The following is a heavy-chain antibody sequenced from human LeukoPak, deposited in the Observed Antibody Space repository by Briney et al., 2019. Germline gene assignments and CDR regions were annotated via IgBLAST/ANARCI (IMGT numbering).Heavy chain of an antibody. CDR2: IIPILGIA. CDR1: GGTFSSYT. CDR3: ARVYDSSGYVFDY. J-gene: IGHJ4*02. Sequence: ASVKVSCKASGGTFSSYTISWVRQAPGQGLEWMGRIIPILGIANYAQKFQGRVTITTDESTSTAYMELSSLRSEDTAVYYCARVYDSSGYVFDYWGQGTLVTVSS. V-gene: IGHV1-69*16. D-gene: IGHD3-22*01.